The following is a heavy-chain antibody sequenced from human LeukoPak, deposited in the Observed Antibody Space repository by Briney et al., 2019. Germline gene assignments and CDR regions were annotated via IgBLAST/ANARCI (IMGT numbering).Heavy chain of an antibody. J-gene: IGHJ4*02. CDR3: AREYNGGDGIAAAGHSYFDY. Sequence: GASVKVSCKVSGYTLTELSMHWVRQAPGQGLEWMGWNNPNSGGTNYAQKFQGRVTMTRDTSISTAYMELSRLRSDDTAVYYCAREYNGGDGIAAAGHSYFDYWGQGTLVTVSS. D-gene: IGHD6-13*01. V-gene: IGHV1-2*02. CDR1: GYTLTELS. CDR2: NNPNSGGT.